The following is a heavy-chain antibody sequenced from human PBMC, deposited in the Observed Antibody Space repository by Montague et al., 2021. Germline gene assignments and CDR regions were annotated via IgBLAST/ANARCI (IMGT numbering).Heavy chain of an antibody. J-gene: IGHJ4*02. CDR3: ARIPVGSKYYFDF. D-gene: IGHD2-2*01. V-gene: IGHV6-1*01. CDR1: GDSDGGEKAT. Sequence: CAISGDSDGGEKATRRWEKQTSASQPQWVGMRCYRSKRYNDYAESVKSRITIDPNTSKHQFSLHLNSVTPEDTAVYYCARIPVGSKYYFDFWGQGTLVTVSS. CDR2: RCYRSKRYN.